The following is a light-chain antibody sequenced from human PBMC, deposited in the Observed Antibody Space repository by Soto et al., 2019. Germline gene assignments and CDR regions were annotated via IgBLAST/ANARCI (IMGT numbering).Light chain of an antibody. CDR2: KAS. CDR1: QSISSW. CDR3: QQYNSYRRT. V-gene: IGKV1-5*03. J-gene: IGKJ1*01. Sequence: DMQMTQSPSTLSASVGDRVTSTCRASQSISSWLAWYQQKPGKAPKLLIYKASSLESGVPSRFSGSGSGTEFTLTISSLQPDDFATYYCQQYNSYRRTFGQGTKVEIK.